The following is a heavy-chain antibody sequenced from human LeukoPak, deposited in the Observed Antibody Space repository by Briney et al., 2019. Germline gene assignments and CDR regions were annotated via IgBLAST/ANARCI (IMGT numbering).Heavy chain of an antibody. CDR3: AKTPYCSSTSCYYYYYMDV. J-gene: IGHJ6*03. Sequence: PSQTLSLTCTVSGGSISSGDYYWSWIRQPPGKGLEWIGYIYYSGSTYYNPSLKSRVTISVDTSKNQFSLKLSSVTAAVTAVYYCAKTPYCSSTSCYYYYYMDVWGKGTTVTVSS. V-gene: IGHV4-30-4*08. D-gene: IGHD2-2*01. CDR2: IYYSGST. CDR1: GGSISSGDYY.